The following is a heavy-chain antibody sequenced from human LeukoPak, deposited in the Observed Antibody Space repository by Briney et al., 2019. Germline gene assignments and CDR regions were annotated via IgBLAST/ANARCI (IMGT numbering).Heavy chain of an antibody. CDR1: GFTFSSYA. J-gene: IGHJ4*02. V-gene: IGHV3-23*01. Sequence: GGSLGLSCAASGFTFSSYAMSWVRQTPGKGLEWVSGISDSGGSTYYADSVKGRFTISRDNSKNTLYLQMNSLRAEDTAVYYCAKDQPVLRFLEWLLYFDYWGQGTLVTVSS. CDR2: ISDSGGST. D-gene: IGHD3-3*01. CDR3: AKDQPVLRFLEWLLYFDY.